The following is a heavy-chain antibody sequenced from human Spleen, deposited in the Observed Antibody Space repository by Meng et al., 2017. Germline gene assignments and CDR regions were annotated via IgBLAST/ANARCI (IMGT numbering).Heavy chain of an antibody. CDR3: ARTTFMTTVPTRLLYWYFDL. J-gene: IGHJ2*01. D-gene: IGHD4-17*01. CDR1: GYTFAARY. V-gene: IGHV1-2*02. CDR2: MNPNNGGT. Sequence: QGNGVQCGVKVKEPGAPVKVSCKASGYTFAARYIHWLRQAPGQGLEWMGWMNPNNGGTNYAQKFQGRVTMTRDTSISTAYMELSSLRSDDTAVYFCARTTFMTTVPTRLLYWYFDLWGPGTLVTVSS.